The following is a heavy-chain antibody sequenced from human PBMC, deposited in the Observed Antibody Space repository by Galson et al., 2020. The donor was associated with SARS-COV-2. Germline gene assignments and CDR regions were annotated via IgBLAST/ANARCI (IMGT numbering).Heavy chain of an antibody. D-gene: IGHD3-9*01. Sequence: GGSLRLSCAASGFAFSTYALSWVRQAPGRGLEWVSAISARGDATYYADSVKGRFTISRDNSKNTLYLQMNSLRVEDTAVYYCAKDYDILTGPIWGQGTLVTVSS. CDR1: GFAFSTYA. J-gene: IGHJ4*02. CDR3: AKDYDILTGPI. V-gene: IGHV3-23*01. CDR2: ISARGDAT.